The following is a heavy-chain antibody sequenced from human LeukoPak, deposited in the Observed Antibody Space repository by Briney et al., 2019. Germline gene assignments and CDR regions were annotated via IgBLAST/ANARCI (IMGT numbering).Heavy chain of an antibody. CDR3: ARGSSGWYEGPRYFDL. D-gene: IGHD6-19*01. CDR1: GGSISSGGNS. V-gene: IGHV4-30-2*01. CDR2: IYQSGST. Sequence: SETLSLTCAVSGGSISSGGNSWSWIRQPPGKGLEWIGYIYQSGSTYYNPFLKSRVTISVDRSKNQFSLKLSSVTAADTAVYYCARGSSGWYEGPRYFDLWGRGTLVTVSS. J-gene: IGHJ2*01.